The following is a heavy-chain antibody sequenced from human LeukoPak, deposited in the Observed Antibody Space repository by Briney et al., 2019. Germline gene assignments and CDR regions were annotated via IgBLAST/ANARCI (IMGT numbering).Heavy chain of an antibody. CDR2: VSGSGGST. Sequence: GGSLRLSCAASGFTFSTYAMSWVRQAPGKGLEWVSAVSGSGGSTYYADSVKGRFTISRDNSKNTLYLQMNSLRAEDTAVYFCAKGCCPIDYWGQGTLVTVSS. V-gene: IGHV3-23*01. CDR3: AKGCCPIDY. D-gene: IGHD2-8*01. CDR1: GFTFSTYA. J-gene: IGHJ4*02.